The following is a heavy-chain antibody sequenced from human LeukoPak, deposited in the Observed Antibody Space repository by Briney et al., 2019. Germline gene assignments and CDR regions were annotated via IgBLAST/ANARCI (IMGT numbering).Heavy chain of an antibody. CDR2: IYYSGST. V-gene: IGHV4-59*12. J-gene: IGHJ6*03. CDR1: GGSISSYY. D-gene: IGHD2-2*01. CDR3: ARGTKGVRLEASGKTVYYYYVDV. Sequence: SETLSLTCTVSGGSISSYYWSWIRQPPGKGLEWIGYIYYSGSTNYNPSLKSRVRTSVDTSKNQFSLQLNSVTPEDTAVYFCARGTKGVRLEASGKTVYYYYVDVWGKGTAVTMSS.